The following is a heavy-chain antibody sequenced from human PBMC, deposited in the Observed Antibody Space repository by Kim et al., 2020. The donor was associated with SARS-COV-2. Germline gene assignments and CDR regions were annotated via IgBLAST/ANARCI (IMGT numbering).Heavy chain of an antibody. V-gene: IGHV3-30*03. CDR3: AVVLRFLEWFPSSVLDV. Sequence: VKGRFTISRDNSKNTLYLQMNSLRAEDTAVYYCAVVLRFLEWFPSSVLDVWGQGTTVTVSS. D-gene: IGHD3-3*01. J-gene: IGHJ6*02.